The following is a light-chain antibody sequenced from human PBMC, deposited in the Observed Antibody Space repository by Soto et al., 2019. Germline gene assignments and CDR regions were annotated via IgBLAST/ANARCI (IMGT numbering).Light chain of an antibody. Sequence: DVVMTQSPLSLPVTPGEPASISCRSSQSLLHSNGYNYLDWYLQKPGQSPQLLISLGSNRASGVPDRFSGSGSGTDFTLKISSVEAEDVGDYYCLQALQTPPTFGQGNKVELK. CDR3: LQALQTPPT. CDR1: QSLLHSNGYNY. J-gene: IGKJ1*01. V-gene: IGKV2-28*01. CDR2: LGS.